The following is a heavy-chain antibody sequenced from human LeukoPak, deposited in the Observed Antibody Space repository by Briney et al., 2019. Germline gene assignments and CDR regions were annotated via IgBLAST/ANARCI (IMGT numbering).Heavy chain of an antibody. D-gene: IGHD6-19*01. V-gene: IGHV3-53*01. CDR2: IYSGGST. CDR1: GFTASSNY. Sequence: PGGSLRPSCAASGFTASSNYMSWVRQAPGKGLEWVSVIYSGGSTSYADSVKGRFTISRDNSKNTLYLQRNSLRAEDTAVYYCASQKQPRIAVAGFDYWGQGTLVTVSS. CDR3: ASQKQPRIAVAGFDY. J-gene: IGHJ4*02.